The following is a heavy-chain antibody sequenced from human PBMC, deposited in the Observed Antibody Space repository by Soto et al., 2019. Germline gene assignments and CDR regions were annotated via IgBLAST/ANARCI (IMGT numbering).Heavy chain of an antibody. V-gene: IGHV3-33*01. CDR2: IWYDGSNK. CDR1: GFTFSSYG. Sequence: PGGSLRLSCAASGFTFSSYGMHWVRQAPGKGLEWAAVIWYDGSNKYYADSVKGRFTISRDNSKNTLYLQMNSLRAEDTAVYYCAREQIAAAGPFDYWGQGTLVTVSS. D-gene: IGHD6-13*01. CDR3: AREQIAAAGPFDY. J-gene: IGHJ4*02.